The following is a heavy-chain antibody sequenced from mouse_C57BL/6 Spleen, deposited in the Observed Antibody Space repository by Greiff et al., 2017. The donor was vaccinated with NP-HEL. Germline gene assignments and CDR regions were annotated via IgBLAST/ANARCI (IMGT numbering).Heavy chain of an antibody. V-gene: IGHV1-64*01. J-gene: IGHJ1*03. CDR3: ARSGIYYGSYWYFDV. D-gene: IGHD1-1*01. CDR1: GYTFTSYW. CDR2: IHPNSGST. Sequence: VQLQQPGAELVKPGASVKLSCKASGYTFTSYWMHWVKQRPGQGLEWIGMIHPNSGSTNYNEKFKSKATLTVDKSSSTAYMQLSSLTSEDSAVYYCARSGIYYGSYWYFDVWGTGTTVTVSS.